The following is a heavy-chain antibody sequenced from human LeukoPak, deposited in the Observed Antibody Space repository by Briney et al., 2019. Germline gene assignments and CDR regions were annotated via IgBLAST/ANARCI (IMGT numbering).Heavy chain of an antibody. CDR2: ISYDARNK. CDR3: ARGTTDIVADISDAFDI. V-gene: IGHV3-30*04. J-gene: IGHJ3*02. CDR1: GFTVSAFA. Sequence: PGGSLRLSCAASGFTVSAFAMHWVRQAPRKGLEWVAAISYDARNKYYAVAVRGRCTISRDNSRNTLFLQLHSLKAEDTAVYFCARGTTDIVADISDAFDIWGQGSVVTVSS. D-gene: IGHD5-12*01.